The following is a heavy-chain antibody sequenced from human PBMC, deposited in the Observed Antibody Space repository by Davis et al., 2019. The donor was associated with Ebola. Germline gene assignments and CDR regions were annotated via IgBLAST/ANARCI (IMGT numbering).Heavy chain of an antibody. CDR1: GFTFSSYS. V-gene: IGHV3-21*01. CDR3: ARDESGYDALGYYYYGMDV. Sequence: PGGSLRLSCAASGFTFSSYSMNWVRQAPGKGLEWVSSIGSSSSYRYYADSVKGRFTISRDNAKNSLYLQMNSLRAEDTAVYYCARDESGYDALGYYYYGMDVWGQGTTVTVSS. D-gene: IGHD5-12*01. CDR2: IGSSSSYR. J-gene: IGHJ6*02.